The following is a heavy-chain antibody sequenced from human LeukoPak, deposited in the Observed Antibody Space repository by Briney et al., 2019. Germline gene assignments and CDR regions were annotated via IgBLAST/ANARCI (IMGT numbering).Heavy chain of an antibody. D-gene: IGHD3-22*01. J-gene: IGHJ4*02. CDR2: ISSNGGST. CDR1: GFTFSSYA. CDR3: ARDYDSSGYYDY. Sequence: PGGSLRLSCAASGFTFSSYAMHWVRQAPGKGLEYVSAISSNGGSTYYANSVKGRFTISRDNSKNTLYLQMGSLRAEDMAVYYCARDYDSSGYYDYWGQGTLVTVSS. V-gene: IGHV3-64*01.